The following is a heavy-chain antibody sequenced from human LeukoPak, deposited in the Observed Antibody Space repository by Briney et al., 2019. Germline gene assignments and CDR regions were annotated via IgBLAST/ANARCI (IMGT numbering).Heavy chain of an antibody. CDR1: GFTFSSYS. CDR3: ARDAYCGGDCYSDY. CDR2: ISSSSSYI. Sequence: GGSLRLSCAASGFTFSSYSVNWVRQAPGKGLEWVSSISSSSSYIYYADSVKGRFTISRDNAKNSLYLQMNSLRAEDTAVYYCARDAYCGGDCYSDYWGQGTLVTVSS. V-gene: IGHV3-21*01. J-gene: IGHJ4*02. D-gene: IGHD2-21*02.